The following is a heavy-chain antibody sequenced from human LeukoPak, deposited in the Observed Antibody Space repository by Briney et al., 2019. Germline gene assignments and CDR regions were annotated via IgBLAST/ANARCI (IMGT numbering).Heavy chain of an antibody. J-gene: IGHJ5*02. V-gene: IGHV4-34*01. CDR1: GGSFSGYY. CDR2: INHSGST. Sequence: SETLSLTCAVYGGSFSGYYWSWLRQPPGKGLEWIGEINHSGSTNYNPSLKSRVTISVDTSKNQFSLKLSSVTAADTAVHYCARGIRSWYYGSGSYCCWFDPWGQGTLVTVSS. CDR3: ARGIRSWYYGSGSYCCWFDP. D-gene: IGHD3-10*01.